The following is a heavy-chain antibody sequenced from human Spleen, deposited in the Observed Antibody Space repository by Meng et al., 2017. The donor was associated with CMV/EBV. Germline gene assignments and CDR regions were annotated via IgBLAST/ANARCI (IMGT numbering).Heavy chain of an antibody. CDR3: ARRIAAAGIDY. D-gene: IGHD6-13*01. CDR2: ISAYNGNT. Sequence: QAEVVQSGAEVKTPGASVKGSFKASGDTFTSYGISWVRQAPGQGLEWMGWISAYNGNTNYAQKLQGRVTMTTDTSTSTAYMELRSLRSDDTAVYYCARRIAAAGIDYWGQGTLVTVSS. V-gene: IGHV1-18*01. CDR1: GDTFTSYG. J-gene: IGHJ4*02.